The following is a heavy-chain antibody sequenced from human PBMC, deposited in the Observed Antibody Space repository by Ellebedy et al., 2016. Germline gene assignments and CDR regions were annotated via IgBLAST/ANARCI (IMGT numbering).Heavy chain of an antibody. CDR3: ARDRDGYIAY. V-gene: IGHV1-46*01. D-gene: IGHD5-24*01. CDR1: GGTFSSYA. Sequence: ASVKVSCKASGGTFSSYAISWVRQAPGQGLEWMGIINPSGGSTSYAQKFQGRVTMTRDTSTSTVYMELSRLRSEDTAVYYCARDRDGYIAYWGQGTLVTVSS. J-gene: IGHJ4*02. CDR2: INPSGGST.